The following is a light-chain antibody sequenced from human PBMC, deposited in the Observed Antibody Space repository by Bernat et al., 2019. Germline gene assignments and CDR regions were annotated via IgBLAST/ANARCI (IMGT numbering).Light chain of an antibody. CDR2: LAS. Sequence: AIRMTQSPSSFSASTGDRVTITCRASQGISSYLAWYQQRPGKAPKLLIYLASSLQTGVPSRFSGSESGTDFTLTISSLQPEDFATYYCHQSDSTPYTFGQGTKLDIK. J-gene: IGKJ2*01. V-gene: IGKV1-8*01. CDR3: HQSDSTPYT. CDR1: QGISSY.